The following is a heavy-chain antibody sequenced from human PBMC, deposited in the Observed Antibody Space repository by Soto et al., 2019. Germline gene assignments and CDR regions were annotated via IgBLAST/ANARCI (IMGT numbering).Heavy chain of an antibody. D-gene: IGHD5-12*01. CDR3: AREGNLGRWLQPLDF. V-gene: IGHV4-59*01. CDR1: GGSISAYS. CDR2: IHYNGNT. J-gene: IGHJ4*02. Sequence: ETLSLTCTVSGGSISAYSWSWVRQPPGKGLEWIGNIHYNGNTKYNPSLKSRVTMSLDTSKNQFSLRLISVTAADTAKYFCAREGNLGRWLQPLDFWGQGTLVTVSS.